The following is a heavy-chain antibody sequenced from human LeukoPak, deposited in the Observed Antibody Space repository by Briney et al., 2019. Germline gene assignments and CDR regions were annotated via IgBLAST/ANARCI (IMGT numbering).Heavy chain of an antibody. CDR1: GFTFSSYG. CDR3: AKDALWFGELDY. V-gene: IGHV3-30*02. Sequence: GGSPRLSCAASGFTFSSYGMHWVRQAPGKGLEWVAFIRYDGSNKYYADSVKGRFTISRDNSKNTLYLQMNSLRAEDTAVYYCAKDALWFGELDYWGQRTLVTVSS. D-gene: IGHD3-10*01. CDR2: IRYDGSNK. J-gene: IGHJ4*02.